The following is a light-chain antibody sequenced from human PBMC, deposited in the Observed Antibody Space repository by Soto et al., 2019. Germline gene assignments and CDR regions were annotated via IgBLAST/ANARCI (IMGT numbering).Light chain of an antibody. J-gene: IGLJ1*01. CDR1: SSNIGSNY. Sequence: QSVLTQPPSASGTPGQRVTISCSGSSSNIGSNYVYWYQQLPGTAPKLLIYRNNQRPSGVPDGFSGSKSGTSASLAISGLRSEDEADYYCAAWDDSLKVFGTGTKVTVL. CDR2: RNN. V-gene: IGLV1-47*01. CDR3: AAWDDSLKV.